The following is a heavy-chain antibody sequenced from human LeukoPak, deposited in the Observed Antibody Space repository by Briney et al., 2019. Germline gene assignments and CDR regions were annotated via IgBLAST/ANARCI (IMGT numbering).Heavy chain of an antibody. CDR1: GGSISSYY. J-gene: IGHJ5*02. CDR3: ARGDYDILTGYWATARFDP. Sequence: PSETLSLTCTVSGGSISSYYWSWIRQPAGKGLEWIGRIYTSGSTNYNPSLKSRVTMSVDTSKNQFSLKLSSVTAADTAVYYCARGDYDILTGYWATARFDPWGQGTLVTVSS. D-gene: IGHD3-9*01. V-gene: IGHV4-4*07. CDR2: IYTSGST.